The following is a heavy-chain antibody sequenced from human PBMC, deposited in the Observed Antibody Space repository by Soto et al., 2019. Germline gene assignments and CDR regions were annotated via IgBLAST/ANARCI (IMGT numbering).Heavy chain of an antibody. D-gene: IGHD4-17*01. Sequence: GESLKISCTGSGYSFTNYWIGWVRQMPGKGLEWMGIIYPGDSNTRYSPSFQGQVTISADKSISTAYLQWSSLKASDTAMYYCARQTTVTTFDYYYGMDVWGQGTTVTVSS. J-gene: IGHJ6*02. CDR3: ARQTTVTTFDYYYGMDV. CDR1: GYSFTNYW. CDR2: IYPGDSNT. V-gene: IGHV5-51*01.